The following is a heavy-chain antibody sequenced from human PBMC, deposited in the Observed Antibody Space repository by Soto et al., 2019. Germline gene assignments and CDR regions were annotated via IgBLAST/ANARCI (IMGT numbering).Heavy chain of an antibody. CDR1: GGSMRKYF. V-gene: IGHV4-59*01. CDR3: AAGEASSRNLAPYYLDF. D-gene: IGHD6-13*01. CDR2: IHYSGTT. J-gene: IGHJ4*02. Sequence: SXTLSLTCTVSGGSMRKYFLTLIRQPPVEGLAWIGYIHYSGTTSFFPSYNPSLRSRVTISEDTSKNQFSLKLLSVTTADTAVYFCAAGEASSRNLAPYYLDFWGQGTLVTVSS.